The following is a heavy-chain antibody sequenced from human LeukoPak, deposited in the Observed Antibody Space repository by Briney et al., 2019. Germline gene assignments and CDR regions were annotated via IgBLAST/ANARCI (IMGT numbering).Heavy chain of an antibody. Sequence: SETLSLTCAVYGGSFSGYYWSWIRQPPGRGLEWIGEINHSGSTNYNPSLKSRVTISVDTSKNQFSLKLSSVTAADTAVYYCARRLAYAFDIWGQGTMVTVSS. J-gene: IGHJ3*02. CDR2: INHSGST. V-gene: IGHV4-34*01. CDR3: ARRLAYAFDI. CDR1: GGSFSGYY.